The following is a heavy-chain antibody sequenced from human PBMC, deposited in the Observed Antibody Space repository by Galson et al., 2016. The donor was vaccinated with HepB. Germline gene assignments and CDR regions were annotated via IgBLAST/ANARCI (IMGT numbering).Heavy chain of an antibody. Sequence: SETLSLTCAVSGGPINSGNWYNWVRQPPGKGLEWIGQIYHSGTTNYNPSLKSRVTISIDKSKNYISLNLSSVTAADTAVYFCARMYSAANYGDYVSVEGWFDLWGQGTLVTVSS. D-gene: IGHD4-17*01. J-gene: IGHJ5*02. CDR3: ARMYSAANYGDYVSVEGWFDL. V-gene: IGHV4-4*02. CDR2: IYHSGTT. CDR1: GGPINSGNW.